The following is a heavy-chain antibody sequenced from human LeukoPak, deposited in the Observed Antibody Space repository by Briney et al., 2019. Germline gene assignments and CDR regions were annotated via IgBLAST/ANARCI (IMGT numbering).Heavy chain of an antibody. J-gene: IGHJ4*02. Sequence: PGGSLRLSCAASGLTFNSYWMNWVRQAPGKGLVWVSRIASDGSSTTYADSVKGRFSISRDNAKNTLYLQMNSLRVEDTAVYYCARGRPHGNDYWGQGTLVTVSS. D-gene: IGHD4-23*01. V-gene: IGHV3-74*01. CDR1: GLTFNSYW. CDR2: IASDGSST. CDR3: ARGRPHGNDY.